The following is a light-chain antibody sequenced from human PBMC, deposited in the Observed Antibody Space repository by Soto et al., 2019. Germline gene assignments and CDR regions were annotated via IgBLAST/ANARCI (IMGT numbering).Light chain of an antibody. CDR1: QSVSSTY. Sequence: EIVLTQSPGTLSLSPGERATLSCRATQSVSSTYLAWYQQKPGQAPRLLIYGASSRATDIPDRFSGSGSGTDFTLTISKLEPEHFAVYYCHLFGSSTGWTFGQGTKVEIK. CDR3: HLFGSSTGWT. CDR2: GAS. J-gene: IGKJ1*01. V-gene: IGKV3-20*01.